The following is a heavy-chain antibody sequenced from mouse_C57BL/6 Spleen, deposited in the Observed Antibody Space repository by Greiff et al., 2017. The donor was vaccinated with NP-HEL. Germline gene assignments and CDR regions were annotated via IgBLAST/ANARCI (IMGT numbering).Heavy chain of an antibody. Sequence: EVMLVESVAELVRPGASVKLSCTASGFNIKNTYMHWVKQRPEQGLEWIGRIDPANGNTKYAPKFQGKATITADTSSNTAYLQLSSLTSEDTAIYYCASRARTVVATGYFDYWGQGTTLTVSS. CDR3: ASRARTVVATGYFDY. CDR2: IDPANGNT. J-gene: IGHJ2*01. V-gene: IGHV14-3*01. CDR1: GFNIKNTY. D-gene: IGHD1-1*01.